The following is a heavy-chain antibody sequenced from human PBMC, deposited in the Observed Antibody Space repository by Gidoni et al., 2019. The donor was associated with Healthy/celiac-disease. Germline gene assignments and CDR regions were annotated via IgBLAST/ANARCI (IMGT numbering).Heavy chain of an antibody. Sequence: EVQLVASGGGLVKPGGCLRLYCAASGFTFSSYSMTWVRQAPGKGLEWFSSISSSSSYIYYADSVKGRFTISRDNAKNSLYLQMNSLRAEDTAVYYCARDRGYNFGYCAFDIWGQGTMVTVSS. D-gene: IGHD5-18*01. CDR1: GFTFSSYS. J-gene: IGHJ3*02. V-gene: IGHV3-21*01. CDR2: ISSSSSYI. CDR3: ARDRGYNFGYCAFDI.